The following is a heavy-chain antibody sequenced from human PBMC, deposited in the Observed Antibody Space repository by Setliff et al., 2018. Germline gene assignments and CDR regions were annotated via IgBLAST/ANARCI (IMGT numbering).Heavy chain of an antibody. J-gene: IGHJ4*02. Sequence: ASVTVSCKASGYTFTDFGVSWVRQAPGQGLEWVGWISPHNGNTYYAPKFQGTVLMTADTSTTTAYLELRSLRSDDTAVYYCSRLVRFCTRIVCQRLSGDDYWGQGALVTVSS. CDR3: SRLVRFCTRIVCQRLSGDDY. V-gene: IGHV1-18*01. D-gene: IGHD3-10*01. CDR1: GYTFTDFG. CDR2: ISPHNGNT.